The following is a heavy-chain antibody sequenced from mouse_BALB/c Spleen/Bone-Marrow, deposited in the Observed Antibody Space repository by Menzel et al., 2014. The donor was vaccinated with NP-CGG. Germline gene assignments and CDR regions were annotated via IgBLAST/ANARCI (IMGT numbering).Heavy chain of an antibody. J-gene: IGHJ2*01. CDR3: AREVLRDYFDY. V-gene: IGHV5-12-1*01. D-gene: IGHD1-1*01. CDR1: GFAFSSYD. Sequence: EVQGVESGGGLVKPGGSLKLSCAASGFAFSSYDMSWVRQTPEKRLEWVAYISSGGGSTYYPDTVKGRFTISRDNAKNTLCLQMSSLKSEDTAMYYCAREVLRDYFDYWGQGTTPTVSS. CDR2: ISSGGGST.